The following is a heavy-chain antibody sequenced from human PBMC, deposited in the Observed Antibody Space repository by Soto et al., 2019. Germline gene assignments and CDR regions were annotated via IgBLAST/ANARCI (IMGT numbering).Heavy chain of an antibody. V-gene: IGHV5-51*01. J-gene: IGHJ6*02. CDR3: ERRKTKGDYYFYYGMDG. Sequence: PGESLKISCKGSGYSFTSYWIGWMRQMPGKGLEWMGIIYPGDSDTKYSPSSQGQVTISADTSISTAYLQWSSVKASHSAMYYCERRKTKGDYYFYYGMDGWGEGSTVTDSS. CDR2: IYPGDSDT. CDR1: GYSFTSYW.